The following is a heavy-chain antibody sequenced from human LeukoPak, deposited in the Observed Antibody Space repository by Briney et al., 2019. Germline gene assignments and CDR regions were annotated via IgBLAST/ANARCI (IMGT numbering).Heavy chain of an antibody. V-gene: IGHV4-34*01. Sequence: SETLSLPCAGYGGVFQGYYWSRIRPPPGKGLEWIGEINHSGSTNYNPSLKSRVTISVDTSKNQFSLKLSSVTAADTAVYYCARGGPTDYWGQGTLVTVSS. CDR3: ARGGPTDY. J-gene: IGHJ4*02. CDR2: INHSGST. CDR1: GGVFQGYY.